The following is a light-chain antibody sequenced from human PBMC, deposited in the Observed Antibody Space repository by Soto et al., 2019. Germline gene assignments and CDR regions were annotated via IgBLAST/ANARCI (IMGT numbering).Light chain of an antibody. V-gene: IGKV3-20*01. CDR2: GAS. CDR1: QSVRSSY. Sequence: PGERVTLSCGASQSVRSSYVTWYQQKPGQAPSLLIYGASTRATSIPARFSGSGSGTDFTLTISRLEPEDFAVYYCQQYGSSGTFGQGTKVDIK. CDR3: QQYGSSGT. J-gene: IGKJ1*01.